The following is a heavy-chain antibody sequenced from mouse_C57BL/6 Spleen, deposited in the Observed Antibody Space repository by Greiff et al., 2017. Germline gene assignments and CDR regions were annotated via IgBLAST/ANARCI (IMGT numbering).Heavy chain of an antibody. D-gene: IGHD1-1*02. V-gene: IGHV5-4*01. Sequence: EVKLVESGGGLVKPGGSLKLSCAASGFTFSSYAMSWVRQTPEKRLEWVATISDGGRYTYYPDNVKGRFTISRDNAKNNLYLQMSHLKSEDTAMYYCAREQLTIGNYFDYWGQGTTLTVSS. CDR1: GFTFSSYA. J-gene: IGHJ2*01. CDR2: ISDGGRYT. CDR3: AREQLTIGNYFDY.